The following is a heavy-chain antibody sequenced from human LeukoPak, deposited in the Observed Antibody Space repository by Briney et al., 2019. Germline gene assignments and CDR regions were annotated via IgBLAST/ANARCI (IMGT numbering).Heavy chain of an antibody. CDR2: IYSSGST. Sequence: SETLSLTCTVSGGSISSYYWSWIRQPPGKGLEWSGYIYSSGSTNYNPSLKGRVTISVDTSKNQFSLKLSSVTAAGTAVYYCVGDHYYNSSGYTFGYWGQGTLVTVSS. CDR1: GGSISSYY. V-gene: IGHV4-59*01. D-gene: IGHD3-22*01. J-gene: IGHJ4*02. CDR3: VGDHYYNSSGYTFGY.